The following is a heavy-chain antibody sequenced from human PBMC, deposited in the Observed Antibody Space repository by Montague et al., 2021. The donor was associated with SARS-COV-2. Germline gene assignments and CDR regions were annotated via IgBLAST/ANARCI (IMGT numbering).Heavy chain of an antibody. D-gene: IGHD4-17*01. CDR3: ARADDGWRRSDNRFDP. J-gene: IGHJ5*02. V-gene: IGHV4-39*01. CDR1: GGSISSSGYY. Sequence: SETLSLTCTVSGGSISSSGYYWGWIRQPPGKGLEWIGSIYYSVSTYYNPSLKSRVTISVDTSKNQFSLKLSSVTAADTAVYYCARADDGWRRSDNRFDPWGQGTLVTVSS. CDR2: IYYSVST.